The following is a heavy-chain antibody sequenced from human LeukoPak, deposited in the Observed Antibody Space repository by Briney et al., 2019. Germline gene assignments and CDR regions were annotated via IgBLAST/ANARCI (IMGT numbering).Heavy chain of an antibody. D-gene: IGHD3-9*01. CDR1: GYTFTSYD. CDR2: IIPIFGTA. CDR3: ARAYDILTGYWFDY. V-gene: IGHV1-69*13. Sequence: ASVKVSCKASGYTFTSYDINWVRQAPGQGLEWMGGIIPIFGTANYAQKFQGRVTITADESTSTAYMELSSLRSEDTAVYYCARAYDILTGYWFDYWGQGTLVTVSS. J-gene: IGHJ4*02.